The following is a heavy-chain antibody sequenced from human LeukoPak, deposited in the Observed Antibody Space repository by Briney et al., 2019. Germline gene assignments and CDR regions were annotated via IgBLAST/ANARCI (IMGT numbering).Heavy chain of an antibody. D-gene: IGHD1-26*01. V-gene: IGHV3-11*04. CDR3: VRSRIWELLSSFDL. CDR1: GFTFSDYY. J-gene: IGHJ4*02. Sequence: GGSLRLSCAASGFTFSDYYMSWIRQAPGKGLEWVSYISSSGSTIYYADSVKGRFTISRDNAKNSLYLQMNSLRAEDTAVYYCVRSRIWELLSSFDLWGQGALVIVSS. CDR2: ISSSGSTI.